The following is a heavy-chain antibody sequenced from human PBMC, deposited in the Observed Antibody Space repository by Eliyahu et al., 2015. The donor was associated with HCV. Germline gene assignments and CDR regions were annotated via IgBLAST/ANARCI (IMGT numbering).Heavy chain of an antibody. D-gene: IGHD2-2*01. CDR1: GFTFTSSA. Sequence: QMQLVQSGPEVKKPGTSVKVSCKASGFTFTSSAVQWVRQARGQRLEWIGWIVVGTGNTNYAQKFQERVTITRDMSTSTAYMELSSLRSEDTAVYYCAASRLYCSSTSCYLYYYGMDVWGQGTTVTVSS. V-gene: IGHV1-58*01. CDR2: IVVGTGNT. CDR3: AASRLYCSSTSCYLYYYGMDV. J-gene: IGHJ6*02.